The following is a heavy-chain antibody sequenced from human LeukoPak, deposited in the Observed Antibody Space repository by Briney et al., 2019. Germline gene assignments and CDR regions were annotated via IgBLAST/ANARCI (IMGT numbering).Heavy chain of an antibody. CDR3: AKDIRAGAYAFDI. V-gene: IGHV3-43D*04. CDR1: GFTFDDYA. J-gene: IGHJ3*02. D-gene: IGHD3-10*01. CDR2: ISWDGGST. Sequence: GGSPRLSCAASGFTFDDYAMHWVRQAPGKGLEWVSLISWDGGSTYYADSVKGRFTISRDNSKNSLYLQMNSLRAEDTALYYCAKDIRAGAYAFDIWGQGTMVTVSS.